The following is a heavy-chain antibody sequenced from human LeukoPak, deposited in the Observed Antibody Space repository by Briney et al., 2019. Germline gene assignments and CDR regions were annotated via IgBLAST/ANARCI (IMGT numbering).Heavy chain of an antibody. CDR3: AKDYSSGFDY. CDR2: ISGSGGST. J-gene: IGHJ4*02. D-gene: IGHD3-22*01. CDR1: GFTFSNGW. V-gene: IGHV3-23*01. Sequence: SGGSLRLSCAASGFTFSNGWMSWVRQAPGKGLEWVSAISGSGGSTYYADSVKGRFTISRDNSKNTLYLQMNSLRAEDTAVYYCAKDYSSGFDYWGQGTLVTVSS.